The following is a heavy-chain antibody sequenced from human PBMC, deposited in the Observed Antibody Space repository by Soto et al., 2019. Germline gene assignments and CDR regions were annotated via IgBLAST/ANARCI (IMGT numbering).Heavy chain of an antibody. CDR2: TYYRSKWYN. V-gene: IGHV6-1*01. CDR1: GDSVSSNSAA. CDR3: ARESGPSGFVYYYYGMDV. Sequence: SQTLSLTCAISGDSVSSNSAAWNWIRQSPSRGLEWLGRTYYRSKWYNDYAVSAKSRITINPDTSKNQFSLQLNSVTPEDTAVYYCARESGPSGFVYYYYGMDVWGQGTTVTVSS. J-gene: IGHJ6*02. D-gene: IGHD3-22*01.